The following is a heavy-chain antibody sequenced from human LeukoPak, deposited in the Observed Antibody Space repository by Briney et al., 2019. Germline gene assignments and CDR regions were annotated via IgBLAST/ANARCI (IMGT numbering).Heavy chain of an antibody. CDR3: AKGTHSGYSYGYYYYYYMDV. J-gene: IGHJ6*03. CDR2: ISGSGGST. D-gene: IGHD5-18*01. V-gene: IGHV3-23*01. CDR1: GFTFSSYA. Sequence: GGSLRLSCAASGFTFSSYAMSWVRQAPGKGLEWVSTISGSGGSTDYADSVKGRFTISRDNSKNTLYLQMNSLRAEDTAVYYCAKGTHSGYSYGYYYYYYMDVWGKGTTVIVSS.